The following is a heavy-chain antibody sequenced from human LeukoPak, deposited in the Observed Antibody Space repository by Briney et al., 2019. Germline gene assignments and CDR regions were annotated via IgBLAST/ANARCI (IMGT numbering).Heavy chain of an antibody. J-gene: IGHJ4*02. D-gene: IGHD7-27*01. V-gene: IGHV3-7*01. CDR3: AAWGLNKY. Sequence: GGSLRLSCSASGFAFSDYWINWVRQAPGKGPEWVANINLGGSAKLYMDSVRGRCTISRDNAKNSLYLQLNSLRVEDTAVYYCAAWGLNKYWGQGTLVTVSS. CDR1: GFAFSDYW. CDR2: INLGGSAK.